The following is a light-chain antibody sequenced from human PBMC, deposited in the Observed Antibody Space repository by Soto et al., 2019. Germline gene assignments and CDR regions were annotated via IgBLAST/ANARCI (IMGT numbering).Light chain of an antibody. CDR1: SSNIGAGYD. CDR3: TSYIMKTTLRV. CDR2: GNS. Sequence: QSVLTPPPSVSGAPGQRVTISCTGSSSNIGAGYDVNWYQQLPGAAPKFLIYGNSNRPSGVPDRFSGSKSGNTASLTISGLLAEDEADYYCTSYIMKTTLRVFGTGTKVTVL. J-gene: IGLJ1*01. V-gene: IGLV1-40*01.